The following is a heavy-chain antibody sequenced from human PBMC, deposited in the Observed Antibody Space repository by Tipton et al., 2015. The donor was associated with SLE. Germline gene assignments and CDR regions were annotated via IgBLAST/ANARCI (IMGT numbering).Heavy chain of an antibody. Sequence: QSGAEVKKPGASVKVSCKTSGYSFTSHGVSWVRQAPGQGLEWMGWISGNNGNTNYAERFRGRVTMTANTSSDTAYMELRSLRPDDTAIYYCARTMFGVVIAIRFDPWGQGTLISVSS. CDR1: GYSFTSHG. CDR3: ARTMFGVVIAIRFDP. D-gene: IGHD3-3*01. CDR2: ISGNNGNT. J-gene: IGHJ5*02. V-gene: IGHV1-18*01.